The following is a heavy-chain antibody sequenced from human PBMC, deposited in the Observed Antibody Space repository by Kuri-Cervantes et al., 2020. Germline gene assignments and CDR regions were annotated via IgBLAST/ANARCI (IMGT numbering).Heavy chain of an antibody. D-gene: IGHD6-13*01. CDR3: ASHPASLAAAPFDY. CDR1: GFTFSSYA. V-gene: IGHV3-21*01. CDR2: ISSSSSYI. J-gene: IGHJ4*02. Sequence: GGSLRLSCAASGFTFSSYAMSWVRQAPGKGLEWVSSISSSSSYIYYADSVKGRFTISRDNAKNSLYLQMNSLRAEDTAVYYCASHPASLAAAPFDYWGQGTLVTVSS.